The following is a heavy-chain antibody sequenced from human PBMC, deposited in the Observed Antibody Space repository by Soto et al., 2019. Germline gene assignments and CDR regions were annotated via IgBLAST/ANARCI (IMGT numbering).Heavy chain of an antibody. CDR1: GFTFSSYE. Sequence: SLRLSYAASGFTFSSYEMNWVRQAPGKGLEWVSYISSSGRTAYYADSVKGRFTISRDNAKNSLSLQMNSLRAEDTAVYYCAREAATVEYWGEGTLVTVSS. CDR2: ISSSGRTA. D-gene: IGHD2-15*01. J-gene: IGHJ4*02. V-gene: IGHV3-48*03. CDR3: AREAATVEY.